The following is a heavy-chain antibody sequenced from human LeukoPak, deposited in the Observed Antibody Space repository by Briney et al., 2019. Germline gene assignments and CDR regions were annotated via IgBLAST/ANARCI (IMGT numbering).Heavy chain of an antibody. D-gene: IGHD3-9*01. CDR1: GFTVSSKY. V-gene: IGHV3-66*01. CDR2: IYSGGST. Sequence: PGGSLRLSCAASGFTVSSKYMSWVRQAPGKGLEWVSVIYSGGSTYYADSVKGRFTISRDNSKNTLYLQMNSLRAEDTAVYYCASWLRLDAFDIWGQGTMVTVSS. J-gene: IGHJ3*02. CDR3: ASWLRLDAFDI.